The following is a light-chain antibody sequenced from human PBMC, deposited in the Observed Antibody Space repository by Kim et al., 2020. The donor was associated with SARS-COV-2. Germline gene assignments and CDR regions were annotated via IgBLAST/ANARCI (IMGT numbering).Light chain of an antibody. V-gene: IGLV1-40*01. CDR1: SSNIGAGYD. CDR2: GNS. J-gene: IGLJ3*02. Sequence: QSVLTQPPSVSGAPGQRVTISCTGSSSNIGAGYDVHWYQHLPGTAPKLLIYGNSNRPSGVPDRFSGSKSGTSASLAITGLQAEDESDYYCQSYDSGLSAWVFGGGTQLTVL. CDR3: QSYDSGLSAWV.